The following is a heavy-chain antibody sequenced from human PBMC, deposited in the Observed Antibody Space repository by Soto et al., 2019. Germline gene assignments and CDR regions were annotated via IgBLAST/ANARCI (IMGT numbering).Heavy chain of an antibody. CDR2: IRGSGETT. Sequence: EVEPLESGGGLVQPGGSLRLSCAASGFTSSNYAMSWVRQSPGKGLEWLSSIRGSGETTYYADSVKGRVTISRDNDKNTLYLQINSLTAGDTAVYYCANGGTTTNIILDSWGPGTPVTVS. CDR3: ANGGTTTNIILDS. CDR1: GFTSSNYA. J-gene: IGHJ4*02. D-gene: IGHD1-1*01. V-gene: IGHV3-23*01.